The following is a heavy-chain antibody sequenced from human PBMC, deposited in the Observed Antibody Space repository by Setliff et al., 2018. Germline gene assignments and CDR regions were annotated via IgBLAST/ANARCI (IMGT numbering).Heavy chain of an antibody. V-gene: IGHV4-39*07. D-gene: IGHD3-3*01. CDR3: ARSGYYDFWSGFLNDAFDI. J-gene: IGHJ3*02. CDR1: GGSISTNSCY. Sequence: ETLSLTCTVSGGSISTNSCYWGWIRQPPGKGLEWIGEINHSGSTNYNPSLKSRVTISVDTSKNQFSLKLSSVTAADTAVYYCARSGYYDFWSGFLNDAFDIWGQGTMVTVSS. CDR2: INHSGST.